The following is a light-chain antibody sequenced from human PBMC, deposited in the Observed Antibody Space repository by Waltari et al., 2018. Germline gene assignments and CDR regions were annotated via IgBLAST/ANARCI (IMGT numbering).Light chain of an antibody. CDR3: QKYVNLPAT. V-gene: IGKV3-20*01. CDR1: QSVGRY. CDR2: DAS. Sequence: EIVLTQSPGTLSLSPGERATLSCRASQSVGRYLAWYQQKPGQAPRLIIYDASTRATGIPDRFSGSGSGTDFSLTISRLESEDFAVYYCQKYVNLPATFGQGTKVEIK. J-gene: IGKJ1*01.